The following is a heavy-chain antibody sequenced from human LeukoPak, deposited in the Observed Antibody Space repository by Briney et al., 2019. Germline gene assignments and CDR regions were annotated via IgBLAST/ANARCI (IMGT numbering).Heavy chain of an antibody. Sequence: GGSLRLSCAASGFTFSNAWMSWVRQAPGKGLEWVRRIKSKADGGTTDYAAPVKGRFTISRDDSKNTLYLQMNSLKTEDTAVYYCTTVPIRAFDYWGQGTLVTVSS. CDR1: GFTFSNAW. J-gene: IGHJ4*02. V-gene: IGHV3-15*01. CDR2: IKSKADGGTT. CDR3: TTVPIRAFDY.